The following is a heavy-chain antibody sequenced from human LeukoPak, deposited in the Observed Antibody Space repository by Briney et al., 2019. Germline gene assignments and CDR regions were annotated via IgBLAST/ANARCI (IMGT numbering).Heavy chain of an antibody. V-gene: IGHV3-15*01. CDR1: GLTLSNAY. Sequence: GGSLRLSCPASGLTLSNAYMSWLRQAPGKGVEWVGRIKNKTNGGTTDYAAPVKGRFTISRDDSKNTLYLQMNSLKTEDTAVYYCTTTIVGVTTWFDPWGQGTLVTVSS. CDR2: IKNKTNGGTT. D-gene: IGHD1-26*01. CDR3: TTTIVGVTTWFDP. J-gene: IGHJ5*02.